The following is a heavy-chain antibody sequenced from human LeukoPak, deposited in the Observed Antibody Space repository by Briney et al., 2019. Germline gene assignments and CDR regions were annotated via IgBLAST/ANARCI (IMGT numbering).Heavy chain of an antibody. Sequence: SETLSLTCTVSGGSITSDGYYWSWIRQHPGKGLEWIGYISYIGNSYYNPSLKSRVTVSSDTSKNQFSLRLNSVTAADTAVYYCARGRIVVVPPAGVGDWLDPWGQGTLVTVSS. CDR2: ISYIGNS. J-gene: IGHJ5*02. V-gene: IGHV4-31*03. CDR3: ARGRIVVVPPAGVGDWLDP. D-gene: IGHD2-2*01. CDR1: GGSITSDGYY.